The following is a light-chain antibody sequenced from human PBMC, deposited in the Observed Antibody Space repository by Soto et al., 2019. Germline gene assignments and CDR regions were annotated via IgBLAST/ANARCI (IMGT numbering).Light chain of an antibody. J-gene: IGLJ1*01. CDR3: SSFTTSSTYV. CDR2: EVN. CDR1: SSDIGAYNY. V-gene: IGLV2-14*01. Sequence: QSVLTQPASVSGSPGQSSTISCTGTSSDIGAYNYVSWYQQYPGRAPKLMIYEVNNRPSGVSNRFSGSKSGNTASLTISGLQAEDEADYYCSSFTTSSTYVVGAGTKVTVL.